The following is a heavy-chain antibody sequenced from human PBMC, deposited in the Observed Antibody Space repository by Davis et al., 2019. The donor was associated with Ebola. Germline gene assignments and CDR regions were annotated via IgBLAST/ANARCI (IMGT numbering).Heavy chain of an antibody. D-gene: IGHD1-26*01. Sequence: KVSCKGSGYSFTSYWIGWVRQMPGKGLEWMGIIYPGDSDTRYSPSFQGQVTISADKSIGTAYLQWSSLKASDTAMYYCAIPPYSGSYSDYYYYMDVWGKGTTVTVCS. J-gene: IGHJ6*03. CDR1: GYSFTSYW. V-gene: IGHV5-51*01. CDR2: IYPGDSDT. CDR3: AIPPYSGSYSDYYYYMDV.